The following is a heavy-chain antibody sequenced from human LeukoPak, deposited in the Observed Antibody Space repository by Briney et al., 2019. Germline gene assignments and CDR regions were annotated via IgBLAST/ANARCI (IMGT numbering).Heavy chain of an antibody. CDR2: IYYSGST. CDR3: ARHVYYDSSGYPLLDY. J-gene: IGHJ4*02. D-gene: IGHD3-22*01. CDR1: GSTVSSNY. Sequence: GSLRFSCAVPGSTVSSNYMSWVRQPPGKGLEWIGSIYYSGSTYYNPSLKSRVTISVDTSKNQFSLKLRSVTAADTAVYYCARHVYYDSSGYPLLDYWGQGTLVTVSS. V-gene: IGHV4-39*01.